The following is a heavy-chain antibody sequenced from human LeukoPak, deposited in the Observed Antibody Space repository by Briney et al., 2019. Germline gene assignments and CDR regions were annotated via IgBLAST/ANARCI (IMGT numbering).Heavy chain of an antibody. CDR3: ARSYIASSGPCDY. J-gene: IGHJ4*02. D-gene: IGHD6-19*01. V-gene: IGHV1-69*13. CDR1: GGTFSSYA. CDR2: IIPIFGTA. Sequence: EASVKVSCKASGGTFSSYAISWVRQAPGQGLEWMGGIIPIFGTANYAQKFQGRVTITADESTSTAYMELSSLRSEDTAVYYCARSYIASSGPCDYWGQGTLVTVSS.